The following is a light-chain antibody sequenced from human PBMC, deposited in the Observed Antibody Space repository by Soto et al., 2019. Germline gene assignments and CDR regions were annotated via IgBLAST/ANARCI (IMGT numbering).Light chain of an antibody. Sequence: EIVLTQSPGTLSLSPVERATLSCRASQTVSSSYLAWYQQKPGQAPRLLIYGASSRATGIPDRFSGSGSGTDFTLTISRLEPEDFAVYYCQQYGSSPYTFGQGTKLDIK. CDR3: QQYGSSPYT. J-gene: IGKJ2*01. CDR2: GAS. CDR1: QTVSSSY. V-gene: IGKV3-20*01.